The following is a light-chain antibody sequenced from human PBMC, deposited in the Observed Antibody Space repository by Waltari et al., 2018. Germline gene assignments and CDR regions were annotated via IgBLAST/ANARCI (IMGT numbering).Light chain of an antibody. CDR2: GGS. CDR1: QSVSTTS. Sequence: EIVLTQSPGTLSLSPGETATPSCRASQSVSTTSLGWYQQKPGQAPRLLIYGGSRRATGIPDRFRSSGSGIDFTLTISRLEPEDFAVYYCQQYGSSPLFAFGPGTKVDIK. J-gene: IGKJ3*01. CDR3: QQYGSSPLFA. V-gene: IGKV3-20*01.